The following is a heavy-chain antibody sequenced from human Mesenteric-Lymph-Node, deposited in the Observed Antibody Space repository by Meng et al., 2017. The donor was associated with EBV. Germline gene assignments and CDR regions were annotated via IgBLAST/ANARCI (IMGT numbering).Heavy chain of an antibody. V-gene: IGHV4-39*01. CDR3: ARQGPSGRTFDY. J-gene: IGHJ4*02. CDR2: YYNGGST. CDR1: GCSICSSSYY. D-gene: IGHD1-26*01. Sequence: RQVKLPGHGPGKPSRSLPLTCTVSGCSICSSSYYWGWIRQPPGKGLEWIGTYYNGGSTHYNPSLKSRVTISVDTSNNQFSLRLISVTAADTAAYYCARQGPSGRTFDYWGQGTLVTVSS.